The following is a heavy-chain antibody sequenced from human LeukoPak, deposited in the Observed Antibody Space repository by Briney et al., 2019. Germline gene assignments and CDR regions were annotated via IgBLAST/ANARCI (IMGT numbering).Heavy chain of an antibody. CDR2: INHSGST. J-gene: IGHJ5*02. CDR3: ARVGMYYDILTGYYFPGP. CDR1: GGSFSGYY. D-gene: IGHD3-9*01. V-gene: IGHV4-34*01. Sequence: SETLSLTCAVHGGSFSGYYWSWIRQPPGKGLEWIGEINHSGSTNYNPSLKSRVTISVDTSKNQFSLKLSSVTAADTAVYYCARVGMYYDILTGYYFPGPWGQGTLVTVSS.